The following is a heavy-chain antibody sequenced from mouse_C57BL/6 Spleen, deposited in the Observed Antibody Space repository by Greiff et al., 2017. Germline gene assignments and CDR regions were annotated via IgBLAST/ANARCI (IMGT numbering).Heavy chain of an antibody. CDR1: GFNIKNTY. CDR2: IDPANGNT. Sequence: VQLQQSVAELVRPGASVKLSCTASGFNIKNTYMHWVKQRPEQGLEWIGRIDPANGNTKYAPKFQGKAPITADTSSNTAYLQLSSLTSEDTAIYYCARYYYGSSRFYAMDYWGQGTSVTVSS. V-gene: IGHV14-3*01. J-gene: IGHJ4*01. D-gene: IGHD1-1*01. CDR3: ARYYYGSSRFYAMDY.